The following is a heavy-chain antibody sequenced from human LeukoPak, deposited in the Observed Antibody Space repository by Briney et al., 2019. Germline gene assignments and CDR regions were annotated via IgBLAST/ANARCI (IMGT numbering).Heavy chain of an antibody. V-gene: IGHV3-23*01. J-gene: IGHJ4*02. CDR3: ATRPGYRAFDY. D-gene: IGHD1-1*01. Sequence: GGSLRLSCAASGFTFSNYGMNWVRQAPGKGLEWVSVISDSGGKTHYADSVKGRFTISRDNSKNPLYLQMNSLRLEDTAVYYCATRPGYRAFDYWGQGTLVTVSS. CDR1: GFTFSNYG. CDR2: ISDSGGKT.